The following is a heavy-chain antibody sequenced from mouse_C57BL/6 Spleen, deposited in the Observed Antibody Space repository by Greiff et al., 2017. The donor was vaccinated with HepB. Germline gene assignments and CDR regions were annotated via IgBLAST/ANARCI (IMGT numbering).Heavy chain of an antibody. V-gene: IGHV1-50*01. CDR2: IDPSDSYT. Sequence: QVQLQQPGAELVKPGASVKLSCKASGYTFTSYWMQWVNQRPGQGLEWIGEIDPSDSYTNYNQKFKGKATLTVDTSSSTAYMQLSSLTSEDSAVYYWARYTSYWYFDVWGTGTTVTVSS. CDR1: GYTFTSYW. CDR3: ARYTSYWYFDV. D-gene: IGHD1-1*01. J-gene: IGHJ1*03.